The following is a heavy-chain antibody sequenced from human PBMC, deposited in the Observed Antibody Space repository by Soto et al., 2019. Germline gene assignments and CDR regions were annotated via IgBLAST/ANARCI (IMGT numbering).Heavy chain of an antibody. D-gene: IGHD4-17*01. Sequence: EVQLVESGGGLIQPGRSLRLYCAASGVTFSSIYMSWVRQAPGKWLEWVSVIYSGGSTYSADSVKGRFTISRDNSKNTWYLQMNSLRAEDTAVYYCAREIGYGDYVYGMDVWGQGTTVTVSS. V-gene: IGHV3-53*01. J-gene: IGHJ6*02. CDR2: IYSGGST. CDR3: AREIGYGDYVYGMDV. CDR1: GVTFSSIY.